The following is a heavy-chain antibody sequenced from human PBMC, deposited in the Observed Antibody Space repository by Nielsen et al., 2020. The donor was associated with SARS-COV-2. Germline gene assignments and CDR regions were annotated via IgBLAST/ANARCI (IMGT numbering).Heavy chain of an antibody. J-gene: IGHJ6*02. D-gene: IGHD6-19*01. CDR1: GFIFDENG. V-gene: IGHV3-20*04. CDR3: ARAVGWFYYYGMDV. Sequence: GESLKISCAASGFIFDENGMSWVRQAPGKGLEWVAGINWSGGSTGYADSVKGRFTISRDNAKKSLSLQMNSLRAEDTALYYCARAVGWFYYYGMDVWGQGTTVTVSS. CDR2: INWSGGST.